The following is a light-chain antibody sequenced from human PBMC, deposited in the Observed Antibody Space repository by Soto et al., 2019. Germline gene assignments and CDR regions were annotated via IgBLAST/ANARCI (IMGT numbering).Light chain of an antibody. J-gene: IGLJ3*02. CDR2: EVN. Sequence: QSALTQSPSASASPGQSVTISCTGSSGDIGAYNYVSWYQQHPGKAPKLIIYEVNKRPSGVPDRFSGSKSGITASLTVSGLQAGDEADYYCGAHAGSNTWVFGGGTQLTVL. V-gene: IGLV2-8*01. CDR3: GAHAGSNTWV. CDR1: SGDIGAYNY.